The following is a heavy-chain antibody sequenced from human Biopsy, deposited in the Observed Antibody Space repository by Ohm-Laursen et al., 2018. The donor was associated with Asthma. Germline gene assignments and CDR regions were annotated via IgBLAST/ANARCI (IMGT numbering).Heavy chain of an antibody. V-gene: IGHV3-30*03. CDR1: GFTFNSYG. CDR2: ISYDGRNK. D-gene: IGHD3-22*01. Sequence: SLRLSCAASGFTFNSYGMHWVRQAPGKGLEWVAVISYDGRNKYYEDSVKGRFTISRDNSRNRLYLQINSLTVEDSAVYFCARQSGQEYGDSIPFDTWGQGTTVTVSS. J-gene: IGHJ6*02. CDR3: ARQSGQEYGDSIPFDT.